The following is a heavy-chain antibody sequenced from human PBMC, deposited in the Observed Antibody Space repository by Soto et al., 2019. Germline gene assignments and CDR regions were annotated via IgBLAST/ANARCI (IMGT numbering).Heavy chain of an antibody. CDR3: AREQYNWKI. J-gene: IGHJ4*02. CDR2: VFHTGNT. D-gene: IGHD1-20*01. V-gene: IGHV4-59*01. Sequence: SETLSLTCSVSGDSIRSYYWTWIRQPPGKGLQWIGYVFHTGNTNYNPSLKSRVTISEDASKNQVSLRLTSVTAADTAVYCCAREQYNWKIWGQGTLVTVSS. CDR1: GDSIRSYY.